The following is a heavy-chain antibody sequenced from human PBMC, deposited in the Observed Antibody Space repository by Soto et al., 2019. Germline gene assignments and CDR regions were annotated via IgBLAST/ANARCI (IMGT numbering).Heavy chain of an antibody. V-gene: IGHV3-23*01. CDR3: AKGRGGSGSLTPRVDF. CDR2: ISGGGDTT. Sequence: EVQLLESGGGLVQPGGSLRLSCAASGFTFNNYAMTWVRQAPGKGLEWVSAISGGGDTTSYADSVKGRFTLSRDGSKHTLYLQMSSLRAEDTALYYCAKGRGGSGSLTPRVDFWGQGTLVTVSS. J-gene: IGHJ4*02. D-gene: IGHD3-10*01. CDR1: GFTFNNYA.